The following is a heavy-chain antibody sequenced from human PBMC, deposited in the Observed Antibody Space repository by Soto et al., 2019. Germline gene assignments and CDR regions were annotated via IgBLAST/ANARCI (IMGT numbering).Heavy chain of an antibody. CDR2: IGTAGDT. V-gene: IGHV3-13*01. D-gene: IGHD6-19*01. CDR1: GFTFSSYD. J-gene: IGHJ3*02. CDR3: ARARSYSSGRLDAFDI. Sequence: GGSLRLSCAASGFTFSSYDMHWVRQATGKGLEWVSAIGTAGDTYYPGSVKGRFTISRENAKNSLYLQMNSLRAGDTAVYYCARARSYSSGRLDAFDIWGQGTMVTVSS.